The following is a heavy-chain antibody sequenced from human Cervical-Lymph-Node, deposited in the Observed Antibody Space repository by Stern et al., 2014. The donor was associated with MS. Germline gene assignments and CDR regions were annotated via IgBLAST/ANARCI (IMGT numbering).Heavy chain of an antibody. J-gene: IGHJ4*02. V-gene: IGHV4-38-2*02. CDR2: MDHSGST. CDR3: ARSRSSGYPYFFDL. CDR1: GYSISSGYY. Sequence: QVQLQESGPGLVEPWETLSLTCSVSGYSISSGYYWGWIRQPPGKGLEWIGSMDHSGSTYYSPSLKSRVSISFDTSKTQFSLNVIPVTAADTAVYFCARSRSSGYPYFFDLWGQGILVTVSS. D-gene: IGHD6-13*01.